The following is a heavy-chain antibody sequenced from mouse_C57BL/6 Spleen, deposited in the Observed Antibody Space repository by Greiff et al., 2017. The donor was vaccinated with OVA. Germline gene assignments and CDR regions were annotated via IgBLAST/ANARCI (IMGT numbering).Heavy chain of an antibody. CDR1: GFTFSSYA. V-gene: IGHV5-4*01. CDR2: ISDGGSYT. Sequence: EVHLVESGGGLVKPGGSLKLSCAASGFTFSSYAMSWVRQTPEQRLEWVATISDGGSYTYYPDNVKGRFTISRDNAKHNLYLQMSHLKSEDTAMYYCARDYYGSSYAMDYWGQGTSVTVSS. CDR3: ARDYYGSSYAMDY. D-gene: IGHD1-1*01. J-gene: IGHJ4*01.